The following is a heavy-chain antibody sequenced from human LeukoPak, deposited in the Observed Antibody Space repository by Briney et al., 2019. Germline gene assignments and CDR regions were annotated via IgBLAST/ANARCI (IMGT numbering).Heavy chain of an antibody. CDR2: IGGSGGNT. D-gene: IGHD1-1*01. J-gene: IGHJ4*02. Sequence: PGGSLRLSRVGSGFTFSNNPLSWVRQAPGKGLEWFSAIGGSGGNTYYADSVRGRFTISRDNSKNTLFLQMNTLRADDTAVYYCATTKQARRYFDYWGQGTLVTVSS. V-gene: IGHV3-23*01. CDR1: GFTFSNNP. CDR3: ATTKQARRYFDY.